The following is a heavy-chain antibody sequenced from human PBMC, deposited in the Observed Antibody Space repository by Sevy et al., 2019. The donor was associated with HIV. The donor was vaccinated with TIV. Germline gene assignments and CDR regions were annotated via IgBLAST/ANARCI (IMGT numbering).Heavy chain of an antibody. CDR2: IYYTGST. CDR3: TRAPPVRSGDDSLNWFDP. Sequence: SETLSLTCTVSGGSISAYYWSWIRQPPGKALEDIGYIYYTGSTNYNPSLENRVTMSVDTSKNQFSLKLNSVTAADTAVYYCTRAPPVRSGDDSLNWFDPCGQAPWSPSPQ. J-gene: IGHJ5*02. CDR1: GGSISAYY. V-gene: IGHV4-59*01. D-gene: IGHD5-12*01.